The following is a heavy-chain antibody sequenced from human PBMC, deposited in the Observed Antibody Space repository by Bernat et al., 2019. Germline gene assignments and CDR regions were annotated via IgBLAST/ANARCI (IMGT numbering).Heavy chain of an antibody. D-gene: IGHD3-10*01. CDR1: GGSISSSGYY. J-gene: IGHJ6*03. Sequence: QLQLQESGPGLVKPSETLSLTCTVSGGSISSSGYYWGWIRQPPGKGLEWIGRIFYSGSAYYNPSLKSRVTISVDSSNNQFSLKLSSVTAADTAVYYCARHLYYGSASYYYYMDVWGKGTTVTVSS. CDR3: ARHLYYGSASYYYYMDV. V-gene: IGHV4-39*01. CDR2: IFYSGSA.